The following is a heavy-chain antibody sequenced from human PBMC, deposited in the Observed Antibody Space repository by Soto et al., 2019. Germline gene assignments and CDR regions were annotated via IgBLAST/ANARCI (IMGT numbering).Heavy chain of an antibody. CDR2: IIPILGIA. D-gene: IGHD2-2*01. CDR1: GGTFSSYT. V-gene: IGHV1-69*04. CDR3: ARDRLREVVPAAMLRRSDAFDI. Sequence: ASVKVSCKASGGTFSSYTISWVRQAPGQGLEWMGRIIPILGIANYAQKFQGRVTITADKSTSTAYMELSSLRSEDTAVYYCARDRLREVVPAAMLRRSDAFDIWGQGTMVTVSS. J-gene: IGHJ3*02.